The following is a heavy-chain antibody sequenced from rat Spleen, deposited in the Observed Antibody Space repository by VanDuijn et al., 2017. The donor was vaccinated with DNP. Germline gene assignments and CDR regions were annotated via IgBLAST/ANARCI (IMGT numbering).Heavy chain of an antibody. CDR3: ATHDYGPDY. CDR2: IIYDGSRT. D-gene: IGHD1-11*01. V-gene: IGHV5-31*01. Sequence: EVQLVESGGGPVQPGRSLKLSCVASGFIFSNYWMTWIRQAPGKGLEWVATIIYDGSRTYYRDSVKGRFTISRDNAKSTLYLQMDSLRSEDTATYYCATHDYGPDYWGQGVMVTVSS. J-gene: IGHJ2*01. CDR1: GFIFSNYW.